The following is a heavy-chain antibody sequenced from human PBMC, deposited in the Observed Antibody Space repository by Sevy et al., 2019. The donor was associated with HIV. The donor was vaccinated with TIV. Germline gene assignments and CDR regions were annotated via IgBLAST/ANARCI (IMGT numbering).Heavy chain of an antibody. D-gene: IGHD2-8*01. J-gene: IGHJ4*02. CDR3: AREGCTKPSDY. V-gene: IGHV3-23*01. CDR2: LSFGCGEI. CDR1: GFTFSKYS. Sequence: GGSLRLSCAASGFTFSKYSMSWVRQPPGKGLEWVSTLSFGCGEINYADSVKGRFTISRDNSKSSVYLQMNNLRPEDPAVYHCAREGCTKPSDYWGQGTLVTVSS.